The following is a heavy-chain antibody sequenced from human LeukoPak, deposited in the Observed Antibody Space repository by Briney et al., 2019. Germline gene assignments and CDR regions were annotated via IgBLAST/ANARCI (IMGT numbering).Heavy chain of an antibody. D-gene: IGHD2-21*01. Sequence: GETLKISCKGSGYSFTSYWIGWVRQMPGKGLEWVGMVCPSDSDTRYSPSFRGQVTISADKSINTAYLQWDSLKASDTAIYFCTRIKAFCGGFCPLLYKSWGQGTLVTVSS. CDR1: GYSFTSYW. CDR2: VCPSDSDT. CDR3: TRIKAFCGGFCPLLYKS. V-gene: IGHV5-51*01. J-gene: IGHJ5*02.